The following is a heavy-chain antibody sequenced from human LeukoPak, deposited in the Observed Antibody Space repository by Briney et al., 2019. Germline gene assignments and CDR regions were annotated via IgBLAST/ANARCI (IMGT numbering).Heavy chain of an antibody. CDR2: MYHTGSS. J-gene: IGHJ3*02. CDR3: AGDQGGSAHRHAFDI. D-gene: IGHD1-26*01. CDR1: GGSVDTIDYY. V-gene: IGHV4-61*08. Sequence: IPSETLSLTCTVSGGSVDTIDYYWSWIRQPPGKGLEWIGYMYHTGSSIYSPSLKSRLIISVDTSKNQFTLNLSSMTAADTAVYYCAGDQGGSAHRHAFDIWGQGTLVTVSS.